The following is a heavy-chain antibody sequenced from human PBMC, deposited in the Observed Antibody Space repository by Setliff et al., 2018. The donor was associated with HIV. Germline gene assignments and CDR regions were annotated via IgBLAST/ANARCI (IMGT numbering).Heavy chain of an antibody. CDR1: GFTFNTYR. V-gene: IGHV3-48*01. D-gene: IGHD2-2*02. Sequence: PGGSLRLSCAASGFTFNTYRMNWVRQTPGKGLEWVSFISASGSSIFYADSVKGRFTISRDNDQNSVYLQMNRLTAGDTATYYCTREPTRYTNSPRGRYFQYWGQGTLVTVPQ. J-gene: IGHJ1*01. CDR3: TREPTRYTNSPRGRYFQY. CDR2: ISASGSSI.